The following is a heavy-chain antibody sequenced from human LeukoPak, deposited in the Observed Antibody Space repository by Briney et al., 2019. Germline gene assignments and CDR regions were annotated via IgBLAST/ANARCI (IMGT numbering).Heavy chain of an antibody. J-gene: IGHJ4*02. V-gene: IGHV3-23*01. CDR1: RFTLSSYA. D-gene: IGHD4-23*01. CDR2: ISGSAGST. Sequence: GGSLRLSCAASRFTLSSYAMRWVRQAPGKGLEWGSAISGSAGSTYYTDSVKGRFTIPRDNTKNTLFLQMNSLRAEDTALYSCAKDRSGGNYATFDYWGQGTLVTVSS. CDR3: AKDRSGGNYATFDY.